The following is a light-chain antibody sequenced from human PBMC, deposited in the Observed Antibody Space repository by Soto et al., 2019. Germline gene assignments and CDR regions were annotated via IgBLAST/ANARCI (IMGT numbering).Light chain of an antibody. CDR3: QQYNGYSWT. J-gene: IGKJ1*01. Sequence: DIKMTQSPSTLSASVGDRVAITCRASQSISQWVAWYQQKPGRAPELLIYDASKLKSGVPSRFSGSGSGTEFSLTITSLQPDDSEMYYCQQYNGYSWTFGRGTTVDIK. CDR1: QSISQW. CDR2: DAS. V-gene: IGKV1-5*01.